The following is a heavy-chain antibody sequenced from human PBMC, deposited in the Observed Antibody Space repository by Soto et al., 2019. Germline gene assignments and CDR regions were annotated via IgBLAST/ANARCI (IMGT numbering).Heavy chain of an antibody. CDR2: ISGSGGST. D-gene: IGHD6-13*01. CDR1: GFTFSSYA. Sequence: GGSLRLSCAASGFTFSSYAMSWVRQAPGKGLEWVSAISGSGGSTYYADSVKGRFTISRDNSKNTLYLQMNSLRAEDTAVYYCAKDSNEQLVPENAFDIWGQGTMVTVSS. J-gene: IGHJ3*02. CDR3: AKDSNEQLVPENAFDI. V-gene: IGHV3-23*01.